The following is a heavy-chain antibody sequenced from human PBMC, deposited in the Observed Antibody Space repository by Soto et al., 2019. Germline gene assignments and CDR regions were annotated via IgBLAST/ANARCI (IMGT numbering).Heavy chain of an antibody. J-gene: IGHJ6*02. CDR1: GFTFSDYY. D-gene: IGHD6-13*01. V-gene: IGHV3-11*06. Sequence: GGSLRLSCAASGFTFSDYYMSWIRQAPGKGLEWVSYISSSSYTNYADSVKGRFTISRDNAKNSLYLQMNSLRAEDTAVYYCARDYSNSSSWYLHYGMDVWGQGTTVTVSS. CDR3: ARDYSNSSSWYLHYGMDV. CDR2: ISSSSYT.